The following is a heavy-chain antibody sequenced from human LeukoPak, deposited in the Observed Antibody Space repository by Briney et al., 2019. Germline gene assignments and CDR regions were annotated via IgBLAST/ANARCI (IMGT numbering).Heavy chain of an antibody. Sequence: GGSLRLSCAASGFGFSSYVISWVRQAPGKGLEWASAISGSGGSTYYADSVKGRFTISRDNSKNTLYLQMNSLRAEDTAVYYCAKEHSGYYYDSSGPAGWGQGTLVTVSS. CDR2: ISGSGGST. V-gene: IGHV3-23*01. J-gene: IGHJ4*02. CDR1: GFGFSSYV. CDR3: AKEHSGYYYDSSGPAG. D-gene: IGHD3-22*01.